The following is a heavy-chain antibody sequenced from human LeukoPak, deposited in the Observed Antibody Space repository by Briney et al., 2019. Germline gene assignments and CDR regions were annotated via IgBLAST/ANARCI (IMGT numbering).Heavy chain of an antibody. J-gene: IGHJ5*02. V-gene: IGHV1-18*01. Sequence: ASVKVSCKASGYTFTSYGISWVRQAPGQGLEWMGWISAYNGNTNYAQKLQGRVTMTTDTSTSTAYMELRSLRSDDTAVYYCARDFPVTDRSWIQLWLGGNWFDPWGQGTLVTVSS. CDR3: ARDFPVTDRSWIQLWLGGNWFDP. CDR2: ISAYNGNT. CDR1: GYTFTSYG. D-gene: IGHD5-18*01.